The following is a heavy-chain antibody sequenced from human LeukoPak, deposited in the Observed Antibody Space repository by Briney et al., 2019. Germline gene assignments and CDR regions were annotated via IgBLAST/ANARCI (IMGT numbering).Heavy chain of an antibody. J-gene: IGHJ4*02. Sequence: GGSLRLSCAASGFIFSNYWMHWVRQAPGKGLVWVSRITSDGSSTSYADSVRGRFTISRDNAKNTLYLQMNSLRAEDTAVYYCARRIAAAAAPYYFDYWGQGTLVTVSS. CDR3: ARRIAAAAAPYYFDY. CDR1: GFIFSNYW. CDR2: ITSDGSST. V-gene: IGHV3-74*01. D-gene: IGHD6-13*01.